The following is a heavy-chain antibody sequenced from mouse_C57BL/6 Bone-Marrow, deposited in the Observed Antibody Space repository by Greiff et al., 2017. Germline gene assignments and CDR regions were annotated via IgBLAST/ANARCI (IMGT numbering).Heavy chain of an antibody. D-gene: IGHD2-2*01. CDR2: IYPGDGDT. J-gene: IGHJ3*01. CDR1: GYAFSSSW. V-gene: IGHV1-82*01. Sequence: QVQLQQSGPELVKPGASVKISCKASGYAFSSSWLNWVKQRPGKGLEWIGRIYPGDGDTNYNGKFKGKATLTADKSSSTAYMQLSSLTAEDSAVYFCAKAMVTKDWGQGTLVTVSA. CDR3: AKAMVTKD.